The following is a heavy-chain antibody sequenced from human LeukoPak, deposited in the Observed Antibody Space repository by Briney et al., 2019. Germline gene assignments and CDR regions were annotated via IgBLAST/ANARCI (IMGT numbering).Heavy chain of an antibody. CDR2: ISSTSITM. V-gene: IGHV3-48*01. CDR1: GFTFNRNN. Sequence: QPGGSLRLSCAASGFTFNRNNMNWVRQAPGKGLEWVSYISSTSITMYYADSVKGRFTISRDNAKNSLYLQMNSLRADDTAVYYCARETILAVAGDFWGQGTLVTVSS. J-gene: IGHJ4*02. D-gene: IGHD6-19*01. CDR3: ARETILAVAGDF.